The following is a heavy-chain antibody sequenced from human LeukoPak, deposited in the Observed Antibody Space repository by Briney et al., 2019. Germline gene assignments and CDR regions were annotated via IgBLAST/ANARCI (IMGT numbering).Heavy chain of an antibody. Sequence: ESLKISCKGSGYSFSTYWIGWVRQMPGKGLEWMGIIYPGDSDTRYRPSLQGRVTISADKSISTAHLQWSTLKASDTAMYYCVISRGYSSGVDYWGQGTLLTVSS. J-gene: IGHJ4*02. CDR1: GYSFSTYW. V-gene: IGHV5-51*01. CDR3: VISRGYSSGVDY. D-gene: IGHD5-18*01. CDR2: IYPGDSDT.